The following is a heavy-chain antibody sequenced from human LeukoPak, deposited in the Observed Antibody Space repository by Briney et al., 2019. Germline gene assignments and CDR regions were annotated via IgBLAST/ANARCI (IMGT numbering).Heavy chain of an antibody. D-gene: IGHD2-21*01. Sequence: ASVKISCKASGYTFTKYVVHWVRQAPGQRPEWMGWINAGNGGTKYSQNFQDRVTITRDTSANTAYMELSSLTSEDTALYYCARDDCGDTCYPGGYWGQGTLVTISS. V-gene: IGHV1-3*01. J-gene: IGHJ4*02. CDR1: GYTFTKYV. CDR3: ARDDCGDTCYPGGY. CDR2: INAGNGGT.